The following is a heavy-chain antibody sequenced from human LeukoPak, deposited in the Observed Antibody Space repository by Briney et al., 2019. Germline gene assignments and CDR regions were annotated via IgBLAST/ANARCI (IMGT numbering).Heavy chain of an antibody. CDR3: AKDHGGSGSYYEV. Sequence: PGGSLRLSCAASGFTFDDYAMHWVRQAPGKGLEWVSGISWNSGSIGYADSVKGRFTISRDNAKNSLYLQMNSLRAEDMALYYCAKDHGGSGSYYEVWGQGTLVTVSS. V-gene: IGHV3-9*03. CDR2: ISWNSGSI. CDR1: GFTFDDYA. D-gene: IGHD3-10*01. J-gene: IGHJ4*02.